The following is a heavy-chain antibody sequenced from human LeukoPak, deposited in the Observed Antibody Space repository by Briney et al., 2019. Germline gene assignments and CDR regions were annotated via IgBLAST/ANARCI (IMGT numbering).Heavy chain of an antibody. CDR3: ARGLMMGAKYYGSGREVDY. CDR2: ISNSGSTI. D-gene: IGHD3-10*01. V-gene: IGHV3-48*03. Sequence: PGGSLRLSCAASGFTFSSYEMNWVRHAPGKGLEWVSYISNSGSTIYYADSVKGRFTISRRNAKNSLYLKMNSLRAEDTAVYYCARGLMMGAKYYGSGREVDYWGQGTLVTVSS. CDR1: GFTFSSYE. J-gene: IGHJ4*02.